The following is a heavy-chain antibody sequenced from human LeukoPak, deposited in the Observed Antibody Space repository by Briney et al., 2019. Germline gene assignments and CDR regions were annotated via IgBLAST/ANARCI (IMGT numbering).Heavy chain of an antibody. D-gene: IGHD1-1*01. CDR2: IKQDGSEK. Sequence: GRSLRLSCAASGFTFGSYWMSWVRQAPGKGLEWVANIKQDGSEKYYVDSVKGRFTISRDNAKNSLYLQMNSLRAEDTAVYYCAGTDYYYYYYMDVWGKGTTVTVSS. CDR1: GFTFGSYW. CDR3: AGTDYYYYYYMDV. J-gene: IGHJ6*03. V-gene: IGHV3-7*01.